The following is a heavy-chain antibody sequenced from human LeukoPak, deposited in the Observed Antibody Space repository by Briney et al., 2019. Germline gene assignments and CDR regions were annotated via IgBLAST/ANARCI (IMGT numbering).Heavy chain of an antibody. V-gene: IGHV3-30*04. CDR2: ISYDGSKK. CDR1: GFIFSSYA. J-gene: IGHJ6*03. Sequence: PGGSLRLSCAASGFIFSSYAMHWVRQAPGKGLEWVAVISYDGSKKHYVDSVKGRSTISRDNSKNTLYLQMNSQRAEDTAVYYCARAADYYYMDVWGKGTTVTISS. CDR3: ARAADYYYMDV.